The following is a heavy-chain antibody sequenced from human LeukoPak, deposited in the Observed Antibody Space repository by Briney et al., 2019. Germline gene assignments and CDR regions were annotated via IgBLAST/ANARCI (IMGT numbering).Heavy chain of an antibody. D-gene: IGHD6-13*01. Sequence: PGGSLRLSCAASGFTFSSYGMHWVRQAPGKGLEWVAVIWYDGSNKYYADSVKGRFTISRDNSKNTLYLQMNSLRPEDTAVYYCARDFFIAVDGTCPDYRGQGTLVTVSS. J-gene: IGHJ4*02. CDR1: GFTFSSYG. V-gene: IGHV3-33*01. CDR3: ARDFFIAVDGTCPDY. CDR2: IWYDGSNK.